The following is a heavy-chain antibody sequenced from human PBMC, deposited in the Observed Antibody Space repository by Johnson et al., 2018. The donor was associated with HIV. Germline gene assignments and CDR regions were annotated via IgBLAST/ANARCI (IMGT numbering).Heavy chain of an antibody. V-gene: IGHV3-7*01. D-gene: IGHD1-26*01. CDR1: GFSFRSYW. CDR2: IKPDGCET. J-gene: IGHJ3*02. CDR3: ARVQSLQWELLDGDAFDI. Sequence: VQLVESGGGLVRPGGSLRLSCAASGFSFRSYWMSWVRQAPGKGLAWVATIKPDGCETFYAASVKGRFIISRDNARNSLYLQMNSLRAEATAVYYCARVQSLQWELLDGDAFDIWGQGTMVTVSS.